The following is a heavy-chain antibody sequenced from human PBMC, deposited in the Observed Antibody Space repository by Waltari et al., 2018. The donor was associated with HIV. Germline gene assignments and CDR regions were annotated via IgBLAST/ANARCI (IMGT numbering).Heavy chain of an antibody. CDR3: ARGGYYYDISGYYHY. V-gene: IGHV3-33*01. D-gene: IGHD3-22*01. CDR1: GFTFSNLA. Sequence: QVQLVESGGGVVQPGRSLRLSCAASGFTFSNLAIHWVRQAPGKGLEWVAVIWYDGDNKYYADSVKGRFTISRDNSKNTLYLQMNSLRVEDTAVYYCARGGYYYDISGYYHYWGQGTLVTVSS. J-gene: IGHJ4*02. CDR2: IWYDGDNK.